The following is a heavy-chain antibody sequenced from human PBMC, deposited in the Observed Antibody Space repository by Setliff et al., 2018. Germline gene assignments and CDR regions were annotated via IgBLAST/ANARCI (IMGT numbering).Heavy chain of an antibody. CDR1: GFTFSNYY. CDR3: ARQDTAMSRPRGYFDY. Sequence: PGGSLRLSCAASGFTFSNYYMTWIRQAPGKGLEWISYIHDSGNPTYYADSVKGRFTISRDNAKNSLYLQMNSLRAEDTAVYYCARQDTAMSRPRGYFDYWGQGTLVTVSS. J-gene: IGHJ4*02. CDR2: IHDSGNPT. D-gene: IGHD5-18*01. V-gene: IGHV3-11*04.